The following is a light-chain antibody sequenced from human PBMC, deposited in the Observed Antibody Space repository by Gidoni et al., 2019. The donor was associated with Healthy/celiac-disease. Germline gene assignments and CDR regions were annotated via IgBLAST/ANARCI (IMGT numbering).Light chain of an antibody. Sequence: IVLTHSPATLSLSPGERATLTCRASQSLSSYLDWYQQKPGHAPRLLIYDASNRASGIPARFSGSGSGTDFTLTISSLEPEDFAVYYCQQRSNWSPTFGQGTKVEIK. CDR1: QSLSSY. V-gene: IGKV3-11*01. CDR3: QQRSNWSPT. J-gene: IGKJ1*01. CDR2: DAS.